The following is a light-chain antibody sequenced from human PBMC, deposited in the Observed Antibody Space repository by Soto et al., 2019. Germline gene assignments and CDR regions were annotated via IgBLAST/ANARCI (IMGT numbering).Light chain of an antibody. J-gene: IGKJ4*01. CDR3: QQRSDWPST. CDR1: QSVGSY. Sequence: EIVLTKSPATLSLSPGDRATLSCRASQSVGSYLGWYQQRPGQAPRLLIYDASNRATVIPVRFSGSGSGTDFTLTISSREPEDFAVYYCQQRSDWPSTFGGGTKVEIK. CDR2: DAS. V-gene: IGKV3-11*01.